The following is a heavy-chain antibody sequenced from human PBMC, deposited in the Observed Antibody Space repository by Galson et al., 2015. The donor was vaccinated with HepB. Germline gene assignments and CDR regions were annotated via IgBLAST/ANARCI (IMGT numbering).Heavy chain of an antibody. Sequence: SLRLSCAASGFSFSSYAMSWVRQAPGKGLEWVSTISGSGGSTYYADSVKGRFTISRDNSKNTLNLQINSLRAEDTAVYYCAKDVTATVGGHRFDPWGQGTLVTVSS. D-gene: IGHD2/OR15-2a*01. CDR1: GFSFSSYA. CDR3: AKDVTATVGGHRFDP. J-gene: IGHJ5*02. V-gene: IGHV3-23*01. CDR2: ISGSGGST.